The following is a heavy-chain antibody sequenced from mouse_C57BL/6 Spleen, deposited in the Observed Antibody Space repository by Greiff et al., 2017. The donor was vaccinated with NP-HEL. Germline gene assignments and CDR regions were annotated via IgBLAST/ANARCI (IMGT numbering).Heavy chain of an antibody. V-gene: IGHV3-6*01. D-gene: IGHD4-1*01. Sequence: EVQLQQSGPGLVKPSQSLSLTCSVTGYSITSGYYWNWIRQFPGNKLEWMGYISYDGSNNYNPSLKNRISITRDTSKNQFFLKLNSVTTEDTATYYCARGRANWDYFDYWGQGTTLTVSS. CDR1: GYSITSGYY. CDR3: ARGRANWDYFDY. CDR2: ISYDGSN. J-gene: IGHJ2*01.